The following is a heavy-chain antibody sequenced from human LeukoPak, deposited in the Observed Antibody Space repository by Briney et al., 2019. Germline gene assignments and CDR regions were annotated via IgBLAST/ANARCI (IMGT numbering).Heavy chain of an antibody. J-gene: IGHJ5*02. CDR1: GYTFTGYY. CDR3: ARWAAAAVTFDP. V-gene: IGHV1-8*03. D-gene: IGHD6-13*01. Sequence: ASVKVSCKASGYTFTGYYMHWVRQAPGQGLEWMGWMNPNSGNTGYAQKFQGRVTITRNTSISTAYMELSSLRSEDTAVYYCARWAAAAVTFDPWGQGTLVTVSS. CDR2: MNPNSGNT.